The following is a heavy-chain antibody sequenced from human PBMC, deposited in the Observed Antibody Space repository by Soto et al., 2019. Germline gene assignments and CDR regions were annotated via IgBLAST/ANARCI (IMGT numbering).Heavy chain of an antibody. D-gene: IGHD6-19*01. Sequence: GGSLRLSCAASGFTFSDYYMSWVRQAPGKGLEWVSYISSSGSTIYYADSVKGRFTISRDNAKNSLYLQMNSLRAEDTAVYYCARDKQWGLGKRGAYYYYGMDVWGQGTTVTVSS. CDR1: GFTFSDYY. CDR3: ARDKQWGLGKRGAYYYYGMDV. J-gene: IGHJ6*02. V-gene: IGHV3-11*01. CDR2: ISSSGSTI.